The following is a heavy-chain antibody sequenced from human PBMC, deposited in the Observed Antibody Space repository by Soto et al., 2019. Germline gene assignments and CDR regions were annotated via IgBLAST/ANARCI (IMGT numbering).Heavy chain of an antibody. CDR3: SRASAGAGVSSNSISNDY. J-gene: IGHJ4*02. V-gene: IGHV1-2*02. CDR2: ITPTSGGT. Sequence: ASVKVSCKASGYTFTDYYMHWVRQAPGKELEWLGWITPTSGGTSYTQNFQGRVTMSKYTSISTAYMELSRLSSDDTAVYYRSRASAGAGVSSNSISNDYWGQGTMVTVSS. CDR1: GYTFTDYY. D-gene: IGHD6-19*01.